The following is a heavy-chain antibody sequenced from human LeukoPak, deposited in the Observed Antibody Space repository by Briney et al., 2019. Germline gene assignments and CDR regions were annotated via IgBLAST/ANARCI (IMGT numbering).Heavy chain of an antibody. Sequence: SETLSLTCPVSGGSISSSSYYWGWIRQPPGKGLEWIGCIYYSGSTYYNPSLKSRITISVDTSKNQFSLKLGSVTAADTAVYYCARQDVYSYGQGWYFDLWGRGTLVTVSS. V-gene: IGHV4-39*01. CDR1: GGSISSSSYY. J-gene: IGHJ2*01. CDR3: ARQDVYSYGQGWYFDL. D-gene: IGHD5-18*01. CDR2: IYYSGST.